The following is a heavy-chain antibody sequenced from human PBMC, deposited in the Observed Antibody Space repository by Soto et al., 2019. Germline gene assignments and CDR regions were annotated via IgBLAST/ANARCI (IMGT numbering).Heavy chain of an antibody. Sequence: SETLSLTCTVSGGSISSYYWSWIRQPPGKGLEWIGYIYYSGSTNYNPSLKSRVTISVDTSKNQFSLKLSSVTAADTAVYYCARARIVGEYHRFDPWGQGTLVTVSS. V-gene: IGHV4-59*01. CDR1: GGSISSYY. J-gene: IGHJ5*02. CDR3: ARARIVGEYHRFDP. D-gene: IGHD1-26*01. CDR2: IYYSGST.